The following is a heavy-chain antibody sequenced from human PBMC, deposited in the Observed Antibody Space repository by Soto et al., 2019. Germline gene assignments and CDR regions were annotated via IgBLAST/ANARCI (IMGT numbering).Heavy chain of an antibody. CDR2: IYYSGST. D-gene: IGHD3-10*01. J-gene: IGHJ5*02. CDR3: ARHFPSGVVPVGNWFDP. V-gene: IGHV4-59*08. CDR1: GGSISSYY. Sequence: SETLSLTCTVSGGSISSYYWSWIRQPPGKGLEWIGYIYYSGSTNYNPSLKSRVTISVDTSKNQFSLKLSSVTAADTAVYYCARHFPSGVVPVGNWFDPWGQGTLVTVSS.